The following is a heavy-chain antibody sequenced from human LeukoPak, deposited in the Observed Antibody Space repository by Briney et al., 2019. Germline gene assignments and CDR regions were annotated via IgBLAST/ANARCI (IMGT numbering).Heavy chain of an antibody. CDR3: IRAVGRSYGLFDS. CDR1: GFTFSSYW. CDR2: IKTDGSIK. D-gene: IGHD5-18*01. Sequence: GGSLRLTCAASGFTFSSYWMHWVRQAPGKGLEWVSRIKTDGSIKSSADAVKGRFTISRDNAKNTLYLQMDSLRPEDTAVYHRIRAVGRSYGLFDSWGRGTLGIVSS. V-gene: IGHV3-74*01. J-gene: IGHJ4*02.